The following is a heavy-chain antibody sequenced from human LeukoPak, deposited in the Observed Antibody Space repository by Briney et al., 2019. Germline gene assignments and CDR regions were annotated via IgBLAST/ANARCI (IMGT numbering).Heavy chain of an antibody. CDR1: GFTFSSYA. Sequence: GGSLRLSCAASGFTFSSYAMHWVRQAPGKGLEYVSAISSNGGSTYYANSVKGRFTISRDNSKNTLYLQMGSLRAEDMAVYYCARGFSSNPDYWGRGTLVTVSS. CDR2: ISSNGGST. D-gene: IGHD6-19*01. V-gene: IGHV3-64*01. CDR3: ARGFSSNPDY. J-gene: IGHJ4*02.